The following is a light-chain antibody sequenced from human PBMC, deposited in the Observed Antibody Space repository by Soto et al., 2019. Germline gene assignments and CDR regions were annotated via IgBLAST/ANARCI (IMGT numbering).Light chain of an antibody. J-gene: IGKJ2*01. CDR1: KAIASF. Sequence: DIQLTQSPSFLSASVGDRVTITCRASKAIASFLAWYQQKPGEAPKLLIYSASTLQSGVPSRFRGSRSGPEYTLTITSLHPEDFATHYCQQLNSYPYTFAQGTKLEIK. CDR2: SAS. V-gene: IGKV1-9*01. CDR3: QQLNSYPYT.